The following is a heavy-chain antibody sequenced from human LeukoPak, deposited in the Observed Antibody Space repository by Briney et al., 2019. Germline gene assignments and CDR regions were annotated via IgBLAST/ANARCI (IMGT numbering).Heavy chain of an antibody. Sequence: RSGGSLRLSCAASGFTFSNHWMLWVRQAPGEGLAWVSRINGDGSGTTYADSVKGRFTISRDNAKNSLYPQMNSLRAEDTAVYYCARDPPQLITIFGVVTPPPDYWGQGTLVTVSS. CDR1: GFTFSNHW. D-gene: IGHD3-3*01. CDR3: ARDPPQLITIFGVVTPPPDY. J-gene: IGHJ4*02. CDR2: INGDGSGT. V-gene: IGHV3-74*01.